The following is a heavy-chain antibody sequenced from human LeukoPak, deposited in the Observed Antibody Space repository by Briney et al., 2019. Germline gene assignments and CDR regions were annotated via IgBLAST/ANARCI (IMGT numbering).Heavy chain of an antibody. CDR2: VYYSGST. V-gene: IGHV4-59*01. D-gene: IGHD1-26*01. Sequence: SETLSLTCTVSGGSISSDYWSWIRQPPGKGLEWIGYVYYSGSTNYNPSLKSRVTISVDTAKNQFSLKLRSVTAADTAVYYCARGVGAAPQWGQGTLVTVSS. J-gene: IGHJ4*02. CDR1: GGSISSDY. CDR3: ARGVGAAPQ.